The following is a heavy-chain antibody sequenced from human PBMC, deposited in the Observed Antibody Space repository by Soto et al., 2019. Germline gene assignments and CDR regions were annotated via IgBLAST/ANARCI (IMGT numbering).Heavy chain of an antibody. J-gene: IGHJ4*02. CDR3: ARQEDSGSHLIDY. D-gene: IGHD1-26*01. CDR2: VYYTGST. CDR1: GGTMFSSTYH. V-gene: IGHV4-39*01. Sequence: SETLSLTCTVSGGTMFSSTYHWAWIRQPPGKGLEWIGSVYYTGSTFYNTPLKSRLTISVDTSKKQFSLKLTSVTAADTAVYYCARQEDSGSHLIDYWGRGTLVTVSS.